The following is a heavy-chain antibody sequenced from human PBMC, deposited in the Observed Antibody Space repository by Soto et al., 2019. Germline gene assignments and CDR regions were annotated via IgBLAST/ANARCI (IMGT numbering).Heavy chain of an antibody. CDR3: ARDHKWDGMDV. J-gene: IGHJ6*02. Sequence: SETLSLTCSVSGGSFSSDSFIWSWVRQFPGKGLEWIGYINYSGTTYYNPSIRSRITMSVDTSKNQFSLNLSSVTAADTAVYYCARDHKWDGMDVWGQGTTVT. CDR2: INYSGTT. D-gene: IGHD1-26*01. V-gene: IGHV4-31*03. CDR1: GGSFSSDSFI.